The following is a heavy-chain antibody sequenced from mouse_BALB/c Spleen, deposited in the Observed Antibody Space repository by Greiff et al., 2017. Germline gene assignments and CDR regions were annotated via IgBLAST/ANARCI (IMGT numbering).Heavy chain of an antibody. CDR1: GYTFTNYW. Sequence: VQLLQSGAELVRPGTSVKISCKASGYTFTNYWLGWVKQRPGHGLEWIGDIYPGGGSTNYNEKFKGKATLTADTSSSTAYMQLSSLTSEDSAVHFCARGGTTAWAIDYWGQGTSVTVSS. CDR2: IYPGGGST. J-gene: IGHJ4*01. D-gene: IGHD1-2*01. CDR3: ARGGTTAWAIDY. V-gene: IGHV1-63*02.